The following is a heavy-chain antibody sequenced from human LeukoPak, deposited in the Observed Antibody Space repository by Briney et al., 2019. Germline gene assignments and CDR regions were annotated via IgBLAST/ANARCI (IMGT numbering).Heavy chain of an antibody. V-gene: IGHV1-46*01. CDR3: ARETSDS. CDR2: INPSGSTT. Sequence: APVKVSCKPSGYTFTSYFMHWVRQAPGQGLEWLGMINPSGSTTTYAQKFQGRVTMTRDTSTSTVYMELSSLRSEDTAVYYCARETSDSWGQGTLVTVSS. CDR1: GYTFTSYF. J-gene: IGHJ5*01. D-gene: IGHD1-1*01.